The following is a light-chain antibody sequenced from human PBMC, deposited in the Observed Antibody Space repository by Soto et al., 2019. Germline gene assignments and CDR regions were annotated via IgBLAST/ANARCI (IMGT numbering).Light chain of an antibody. J-gene: IGKJ4*01. Sequence: IAFSHSPVTLSPSQKIRAPISFVPSQSVSSSYLAWYQQKPGLAPRLLIYDASSRATGIPDRFSGSGSGTDFTLTISRLEPEDFAVYYCQQDGRLRLNFGGGTKVEIK. CDR2: DAS. CDR1: QSVSSSY. V-gene: IGKV3D-20*01. CDR3: QQDGRLRLN.